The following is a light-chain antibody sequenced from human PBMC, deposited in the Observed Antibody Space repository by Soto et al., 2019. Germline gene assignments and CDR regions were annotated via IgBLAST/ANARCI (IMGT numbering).Light chain of an antibody. Sequence: EIVMTQSPATLSVSPGERATLSCRASQRISNNLAWYQQKAGQAPRLLIYGASTRATGIPARLSGSGSETEFTLTISSLQSEDFAVYYWQQYNNWPPYTFRKGNKLEL. CDR3: QQYNNWPPYT. J-gene: IGKJ2*01. V-gene: IGKV3-15*01. CDR1: QRISNN. CDR2: GAS.